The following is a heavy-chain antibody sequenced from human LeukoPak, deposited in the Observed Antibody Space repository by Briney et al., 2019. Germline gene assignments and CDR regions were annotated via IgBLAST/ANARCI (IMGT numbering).Heavy chain of an antibody. CDR3: ARHPPGYNSGALDY. CDR1: GXXXXSYY. Sequence: SETLSLTCTVSGXXXXSYYWSWLRXPXXXXXXXXXYICSDGSTNYNPSLRSRVTMSVDTSKNQFSLKLSSVTAADTALYYCARHPPGYNSGALDYWGQGTLVTVSS. CDR2: ICSDGST. J-gene: IGHJ4*02. D-gene: IGHD5-18*01. V-gene: IGHV4-59*08.